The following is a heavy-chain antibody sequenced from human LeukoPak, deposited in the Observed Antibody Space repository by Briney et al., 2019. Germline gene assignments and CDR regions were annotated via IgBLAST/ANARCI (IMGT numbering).Heavy chain of an antibody. D-gene: IGHD1-26*01. CDR1: GFTVSSNY. CDR3: ATSLYSGTKLDY. Sequence: GGSLRLSCAASGFTVSSNYMSWVRQAPGKGLEWVSVIYSGGSTYYADSVKGRFTISRDNSKNTLYLQMNGLRADDTAVYYCATSLYSGTKLDYWGQGTLVTVSS. J-gene: IGHJ4*02. V-gene: IGHV3-53*01. CDR2: IYSGGST.